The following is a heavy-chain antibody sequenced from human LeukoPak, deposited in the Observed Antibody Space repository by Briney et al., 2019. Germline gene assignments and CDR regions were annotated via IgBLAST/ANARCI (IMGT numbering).Heavy chain of an antibody. D-gene: IGHD5-18*01. CDR1: GYIFTSYY. CDR2: INPSGGST. CDR3: AVAGVDTAMAVDY. V-gene: IGHV1-46*01. Sequence: ASVKVSCKASGYIFTSYYMHWVRQAPGQGLEWMGIINPSGGSTSYAQKFQGRVTMTRDTSTSTAYMELRSLRSDDTAVYYCAVAGVDTAMAVDYWGQGTLVTVSS. J-gene: IGHJ4*02.